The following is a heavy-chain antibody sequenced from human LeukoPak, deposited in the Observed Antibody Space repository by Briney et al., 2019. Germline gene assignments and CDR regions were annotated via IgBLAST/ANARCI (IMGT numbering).Heavy chain of an antibody. J-gene: IGHJ4*02. V-gene: IGHV3-23*01. CDR1: GFTFSSYG. CDR2: ISGSGGST. D-gene: IGHD6-19*01. Sequence: GGSLRLSCAASGFTFSSYGMSWVRQAPGKGLEWVSAISGSGGSTIYADSVKGRFTISRDNSKNTLYLQMDSLRAEDTAVYYCAKDVVVAGTDYFDYWGQGTLVTVSS. CDR3: AKDVVVAGTDYFDY.